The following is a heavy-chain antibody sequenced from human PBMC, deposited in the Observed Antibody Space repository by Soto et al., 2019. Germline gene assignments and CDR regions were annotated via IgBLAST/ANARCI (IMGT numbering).Heavy chain of an antibody. V-gene: IGHV4-61*01. CDR3: ASSYYYDSSGYPVDY. D-gene: IGHD3-22*01. CDR2: IYYSGST. Sequence: QVQLQESGPGLVKPSETLSLTCTVSGGSVSSGSYYWSWIRQPPGKGLEWIGYIYYSGSTNYNPSLMSRVTRSVDTSKNQFSLKLSSVTAADTAVYYCASSYYYDSSGYPVDYWGQGTLVTVSS. J-gene: IGHJ4*02. CDR1: GGSVSSGSYY.